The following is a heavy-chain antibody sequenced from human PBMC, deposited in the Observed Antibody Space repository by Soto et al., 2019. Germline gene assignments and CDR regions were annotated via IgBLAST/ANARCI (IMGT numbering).Heavy chain of an antibody. Sequence: QVHLVESGGGVVQPGRSLRLSCAASGFTFDNYGMLWVRQAPGKGLEWVALISYDDSYKYYTDSVRGRFTISRDNSKNMVFLQMNSLKGDDTAVYYCVGGDYGDSIDYWGQGTLVTVSS. CDR2: ISYDDSYK. CDR3: VGGDYGDSIDY. J-gene: IGHJ4*02. V-gene: IGHV3-33*01. CDR1: GFTFDNYG. D-gene: IGHD4-17*01.